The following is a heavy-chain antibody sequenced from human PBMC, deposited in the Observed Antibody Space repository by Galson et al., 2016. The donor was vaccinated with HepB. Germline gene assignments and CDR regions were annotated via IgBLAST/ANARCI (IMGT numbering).Heavy chain of an antibody. Sequence: SLRLSCAASGFSFSSYSMNWVRQAPGKGLEWVSSKSPTGSFIYYADSLKGRFTISRDNTKKSLYLQIDSLRAEDTAVYYCARSSQPSPFYDFWGQGTLVTVSS. V-gene: IGHV3-21*01. J-gene: IGHJ4*02. D-gene: IGHD1-14*01. CDR1: GFSFSSYS. CDR2: KSPTGSFI. CDR3: ARSSQPSPFYDF.